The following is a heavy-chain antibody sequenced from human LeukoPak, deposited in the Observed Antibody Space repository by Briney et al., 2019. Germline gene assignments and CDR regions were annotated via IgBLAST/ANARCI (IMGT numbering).Heavy chain of an antibody. CDR2: ISAYNGNT. CDR1: GYTFIRYG. V-gene: IGHV1-18*01. Sequence: ASVKVSCKASGYTFIRYGITWVRQAPGQGLEWMGWISAYNGNTHYAQKFQGRVTMTTDTSTSTAYMELRSLRSDDTAVYYCARVAVPRDYMDVWGKGTTVTASS. J-gene: IGHJ6*03. CDR3: ARVAVPRDYMDV. D-gene: IGHD2-2*01.